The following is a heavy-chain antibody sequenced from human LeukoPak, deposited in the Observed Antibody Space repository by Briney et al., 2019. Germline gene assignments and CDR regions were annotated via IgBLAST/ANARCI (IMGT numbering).Heavy chain of an antibody. CDR1: GFTFSSYG. V-gene: IGHV3-30*18. D-gene: IGHD2-2*02. CDR3: AKDSDPYCSSTSCYRAFYYYYGMDV. J-gene: IGHJ6*02. CDR2: ISYDGSNK. Sequence: PGRSLRLSCAASGFTFSSYGMHWVRQAPGKGLEWVAVISYDGSNKYYADSVKGRLTISRDNSKNTLYLQMNSLRAEDTAVYYCAKDSDPYCSSTSCYRAFYYYYGMDVWGQGTTVTVSS.